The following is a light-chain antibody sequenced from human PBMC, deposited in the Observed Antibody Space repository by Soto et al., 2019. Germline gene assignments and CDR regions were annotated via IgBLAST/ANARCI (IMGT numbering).Light chain of an antibody. J-gene: IGKJ2*01. V-gene: IGKV3-15*01. Sequence: EIVMTQSPATLSLSPGERATLSCRASQSVSSNLAWYQQKPGQAPRLLIYGASTRATGIPARFSGSGSGTEFTLSVSSLQSEDFAVYYCQQYHNWPRSFGQGTKLEI. CDR1: QSVSSN. CDR3: QQYHNWPRS. CDR2: GAS.